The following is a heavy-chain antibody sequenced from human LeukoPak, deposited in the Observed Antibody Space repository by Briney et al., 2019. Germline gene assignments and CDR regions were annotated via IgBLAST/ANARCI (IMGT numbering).Heavy chain of an antibody. CDR2: IIPIFGTA. J-gene: IGHJ4*02. Sequence: SVKVSCKASGGTFSSYAISWVRQAPGQGLEWMGGIIPIFGTANYAQKFQGGVTITADESTSTAYMELSSLRSEDTAVYYCASSFKGYWIQLWNWGQGTLVTVSS. V-gene: IGHV1-69*13. CDR3: ASSFKGYWIQLWN. D-gene: IGHD5-18*01. CDR1: GGTFSSYA.